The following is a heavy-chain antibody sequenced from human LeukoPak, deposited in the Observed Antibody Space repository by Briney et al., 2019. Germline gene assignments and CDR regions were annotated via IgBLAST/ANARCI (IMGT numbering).Heavy chain of an antibody. CDR2: IYSGGNT. Sequence: AGRSLRLSCAASGFTFGRYAMDWVRQAPGKGLEWVSVIYSGGNTYYTDSVKGRFTVSRDNAKNTLYLQMNSLRVEDTAVYYCATDRAWGGFDYWGLGALVTVSS. CDR3: ATDRAWGGFDY. J-gene: IGHJ4*02. CDR1: GFTFGRYA. V-gene: IGHV3-NL1*01. D-gene: IGHD3-16*01.